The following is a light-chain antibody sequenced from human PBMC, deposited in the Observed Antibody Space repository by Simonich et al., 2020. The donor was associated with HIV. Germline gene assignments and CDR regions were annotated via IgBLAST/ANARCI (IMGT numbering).Light chain of an antibody. CDR3: MQALQTPPA. J-gene: IGKJ5*01. V-gene: IGKV2-28*01. CDR2: LGS. CDR1: QSLLHSNGFNY. Sequence: DIVMTQSPLSLPVTPGEPASIPCRPSQSLLHSNGFNYLDWYLQKPGQSPQLLIYLGSNRASGVPDRFSGSGSGTDFPLKISRVEAEDVGVYYCMQALQTPPAFGQGTRLEMK.